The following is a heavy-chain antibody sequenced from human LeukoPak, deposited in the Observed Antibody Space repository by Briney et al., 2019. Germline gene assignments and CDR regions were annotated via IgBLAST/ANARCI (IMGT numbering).Heavy chain of an antibody. V-gene: IGHV3-7*01. CDR1: GFTLRRYW. CDR2: IKQYGSEI. CDR3: ARGGWGYDH. D-gene: IGHD6-19*01. Sequence: RGGSLRLSCVASGFTLRRYWLRWLRQAHGKGLAGVATIKQYGSEIYYVDFVKGQFHIFRNNAKNSLYLQMNSLGAEDTAVYYCARGGWGYDHWGQGTLVTVSS. J-gene: IGHJ4*02.